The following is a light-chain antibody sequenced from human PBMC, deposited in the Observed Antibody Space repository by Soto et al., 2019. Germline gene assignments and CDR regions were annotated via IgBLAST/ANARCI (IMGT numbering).Light chain of an antibody. CDR2: GAS. CDR3: QQYGSSPIT. V-gene: IGKV3-20*01. Sequence: EIVVTQSPGTLSLSPGERATLSFRASQTVSSTYLAWYQQKPGQAPRLLIYGASSRATGIPDRFSGTVSGTDFTLTISRLEPEDFAVYYCQQYGSSPITFGQGTRLEIK. J-gene: IGKJ5*01. CDR1: QTVSSTY.